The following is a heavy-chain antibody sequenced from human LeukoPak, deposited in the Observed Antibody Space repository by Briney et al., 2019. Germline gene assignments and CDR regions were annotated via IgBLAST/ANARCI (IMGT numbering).Heavy chain of an antibody. CDR3: AKDLAAYSSGWLYYFDY. Sequence: GGSLRLSCSASGFTFSGYAMSWVRQAPGKGLEWVSAISGSGGSTYYADSVKGRFTISRDNSKNTLYLQMNSLRAEDTAVYYCAKDLAAYSSGWLYYFDYWGQGTLVTVSS. CDR1: GFTFSGYA. D-gene: IGHD6-19*01. CDR2: ISGSGGST. J-gene: IGHJ4*02. V-gene: IGHV3-23*01.